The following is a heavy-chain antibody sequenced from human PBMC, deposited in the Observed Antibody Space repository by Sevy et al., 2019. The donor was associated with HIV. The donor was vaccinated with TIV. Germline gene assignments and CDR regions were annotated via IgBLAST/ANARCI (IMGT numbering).Heavy chain of an antibody. V-gene: IGHV3-21*01. CDR2: ISSSSNYM. J-gene: IGHJ6*02. D-gene: IGHD3-3*01. CDR3: ARGEVNYDSLIPIRTEGGYYYGMDV. Sequence: GGSLRLSCAASGFTFSSYSMNWVRQAPGKGLEWVSSISSSSNYMYYADSVKGRFTISRDNAKNSLYLQMNSLRAEDTAVYYCARGEVNYDSLIPIRTEGGYYYGMDVWGQGTTVTVSS. CDR1: GFTFSSYS.